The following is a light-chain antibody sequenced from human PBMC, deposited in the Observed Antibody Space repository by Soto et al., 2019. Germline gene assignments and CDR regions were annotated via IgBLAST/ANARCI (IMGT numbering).Light chain of an antibody. Sequence: QSVLSQPPSASGTPGRRVTVSCSGSSSNIGTNYVYWYQQLPATAPKLLIYRNNQRPSGVPDRFAGSKSGTSASLAISGLRSEDEADYFCAAWDDSLSGVLFGGGTKLTVL. CDR2: RNN. J-gene: IGLJ3*02. V-gene: IGLV1-47*01. CDR1: SSNIGTNY. CDR3: AAWDDSLSGVL.